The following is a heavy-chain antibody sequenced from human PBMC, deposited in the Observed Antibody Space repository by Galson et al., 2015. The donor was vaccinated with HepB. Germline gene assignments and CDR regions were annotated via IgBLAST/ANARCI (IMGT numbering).Heavy chain of an antibody. Sequence: SETLSLTCAVYGGSFSGYYWSWIRQPPGKGLEWIGEINHSGSTNYNPSLKSRVTISVDTSKNQFSLKLSSVTAADTAVYYCARGEDIVVVPAAHALDVWQYYYYGMDVWGQGTTVTVSS. J-gene: IGHJ6*02. V-gene: IGHV4-34*01. CDR3: ARGEDIVVVPAAHALDVWQYYYYGMDV. CDR2: INHSGST. D-gene: IGHD2-2*01. CDR1: GGSFSGYY.